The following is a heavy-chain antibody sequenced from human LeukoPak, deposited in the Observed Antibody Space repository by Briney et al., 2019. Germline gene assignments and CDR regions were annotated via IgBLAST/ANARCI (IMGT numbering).Heavy chain of an antibody. D-gene: IGHD4-11*01. Sequence: SQTLSLTCSVSGDSIRSGSFHWNWIRQPAGKGLEWIGRIYTSGSTNYNPSLKSRVTISVDTSKNQFSLKLSSVTAADTAVYYCAREPNTVLDYWGQGTLVTVSS. CDR2: IYTSGST. CDR1: GDSIRSGSFH. J-gene: IGHJ4*02. V-gene: IGHV4-61*02. CDR3: AREPNTVLDY.